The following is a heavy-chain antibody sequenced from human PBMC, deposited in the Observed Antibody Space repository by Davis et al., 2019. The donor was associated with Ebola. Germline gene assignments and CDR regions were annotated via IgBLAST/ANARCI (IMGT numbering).Heavy chain of an antibody. CDR3: ARVPQLLSNEYYFDY. CDR2: IRSKANSYAT. Sequence: GESLKISCAASGFTFSGSAMHWVRQASGKGLEWVGRIRSKANSYATAYAASVKGRFTISRDDSKNTAYLQMNSLKTEDTAVYYCARVPQLLSNEYYFDYWGQGTLVTVSS. D-gene: IGHD2-2*01. V-gene: IGHV3-73*01. J-gene: IGHJ4*02. CDR1: GFTFSGSA.